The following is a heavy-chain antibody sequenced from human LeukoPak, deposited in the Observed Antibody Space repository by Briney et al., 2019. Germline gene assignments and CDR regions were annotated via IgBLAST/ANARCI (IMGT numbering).Heavy chain of an antibody. V-gene: IGHV3-21*01. CDR3: ARGLLSSGVIDD. CDR2: ISSGGSDI. J-gene: IGHJ4*02. D-gene: IGHD6-19*01. CDR1: GFTFSSYS. Sequence: GGSLRLSCTASGFTFSSYSMNWVRRAPGKGLEWVATISSGGSDIYYADSVKGRFTISRDNAKNSLYLQMNSLRAEDTAVYHCARGLLSSGVIDDWGKGVLVTVS.